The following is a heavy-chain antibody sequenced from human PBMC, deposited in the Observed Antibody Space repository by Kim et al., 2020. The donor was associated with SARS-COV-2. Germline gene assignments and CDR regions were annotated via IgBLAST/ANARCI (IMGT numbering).Heavy chain of an antibody. CDR3: ARGSRWISFDY. Sequence: NYYNPSLKSRVTISGDTSKNQFSLKLRSVTAADTAVYYCARGSRWISFDYWGQGTQVTVSS. V-gene: IGHV4-39*07. J-gene: IGHJ4*02. CDR2: N. D-gene: IGHD5-12*01.